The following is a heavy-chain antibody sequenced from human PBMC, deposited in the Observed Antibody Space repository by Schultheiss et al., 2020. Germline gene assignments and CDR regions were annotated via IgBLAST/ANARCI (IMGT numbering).Heavy chain of an antibody. Sequence: SETLSLTCTVSGGSISSGSYYWSWIRQPAGKGLEWIGRIYTSGSTNYNPSLKSRVTMSVDTSKNQFSLKLSSVTAADTAVYYCAAGRFSRRRWLVEWYFDLWGRGTLVTVSS. CDR3: AAGRFSRRRWLVEWYFDL. CDR1: GGSISSGSYY. D-gene: IGHD6-19*01. J-gene: IGHJ2*01. V-gene: IGHV4-61*02. CDR2: IYTSGST.